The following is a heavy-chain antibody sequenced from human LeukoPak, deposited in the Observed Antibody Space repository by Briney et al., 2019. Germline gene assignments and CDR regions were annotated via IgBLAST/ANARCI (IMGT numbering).Heavy chain of an antibody. CDR1: GYTFTSYD. CDR3: ARVMRYYYYYYMDV. CDR2: MNPNSGGT. V-gene: IGHV1-2*02. Sequence: ASVKVSCKASGYTFTSYDINWVRQATGQGLEWMGWMNPNSGGTNYAQKFQGRVTMTRDTSISAAYMELSRLRSDDTAVYYCARVMRYYYYYYMDVWGKGTTVTVSS. J-gene: IGHJ6*03.